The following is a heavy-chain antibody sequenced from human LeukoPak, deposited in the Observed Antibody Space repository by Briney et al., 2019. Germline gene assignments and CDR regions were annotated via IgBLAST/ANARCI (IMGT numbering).Heavy chain of an antibody. J-gene: IGHJ4*02. CDR2: INHSGST. Sequence: SETLSLTCAVYGGSFSGYYWSWIRQPPGKGLEWIGEINHSGSTNYNPSLKSRVTIPVDTSKNQFSLKLSSVTAADTAVYYCARWGDCSGGSCYSGLHFDYWGQGTLVTVSS. CDR1: GGSFSGYY. V-gene: IGHV4-34*01. D-gene: IGHD2-15*01. CDR3: ARWGDCSGGSCYSGLHFDY.